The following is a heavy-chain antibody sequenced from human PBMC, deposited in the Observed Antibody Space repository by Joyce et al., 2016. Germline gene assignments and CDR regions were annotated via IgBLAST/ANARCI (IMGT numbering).Heavy chain of an antibody. CDR2: IYSSGGT. J-gene: IGHJ4*02. Sequence: QLQLQESGPGLVKPSETLSLTCSVSGGSINTGSYYWGWIRQSTGKEPEWIASIYSSGGTYYNPSLKSRVTISVDTSKSEVSLRLTSVTATDTAVYYCARGVAGATFYFWGQGTLVTVSS. V-gene: IGHV4-39*01. CDR3: ARGVAGATFYF. D-gene: IGHD6-19*01. CDR1: GGSINTGSYY.